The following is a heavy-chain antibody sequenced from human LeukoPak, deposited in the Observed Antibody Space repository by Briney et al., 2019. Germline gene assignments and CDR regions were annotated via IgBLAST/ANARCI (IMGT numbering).Heavy chain of an antibody. Sequence: ASVKVSCKASGYTFTGYYVHWVRQAPGQGLEWMGWINPNSGGTNYAQKFQGRVTMTRDTSISTAYMELSRLRSDDTAVYYCATEGVSYNDGGYDPFDYWGQGTLVTVSS. J-gene: IGHJ4*02. CDR2: INPNSGGT. CDR3: ATEGVSYNDGGYDPFDY. D-gene: IGHD5-12*01. V-gene: IGHV1-2*02. CDR1: GYTFTGYY.